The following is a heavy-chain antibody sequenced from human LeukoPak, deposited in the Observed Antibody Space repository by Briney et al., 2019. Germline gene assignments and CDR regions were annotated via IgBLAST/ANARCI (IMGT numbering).Heavy chain of an antibody. V-gene: IGHV3-23*01. CDR3: ARDKVGGSMAGSNFDY. Sequence: GGTLRLSCAASGFTFSSHGMSWVRQAPGKGLEWVSAISGSGGSTYYADSVKGRFTMSRDNSKNTLYLQMNSLRAEDTAVYYCARDKVGGSMAGSNFDYWGQGTLVTVSS. J-gene: IGHJ4*02. CDR1: GFTFSSHG. D-gene: IGHD6-19*01. CDR2: ISGSGGST.